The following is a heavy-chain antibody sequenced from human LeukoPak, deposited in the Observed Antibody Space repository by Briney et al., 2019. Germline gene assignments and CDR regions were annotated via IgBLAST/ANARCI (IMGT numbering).Heavy chain of an antibody. J-gene: IGHJ5*02. CDR1: GYTFTGYY. Sequence: GASVKVSCKASGYTFTGYYMHWVRQAPGQGLEWMGWINPNSGGTNYAQKFQGRVTMTRDTSTSTVYMELSSLRSEDTAVYYCARGRSPYYDILTGYYQAGNWFDPWGQGTPVTVSS. CDR2: INPNSGGT. D-gene: IGHD3-9*01. CDR3: ARGRSPYYDILTGYYQAGNWFDP. V-gene: IGHV1-2*02.